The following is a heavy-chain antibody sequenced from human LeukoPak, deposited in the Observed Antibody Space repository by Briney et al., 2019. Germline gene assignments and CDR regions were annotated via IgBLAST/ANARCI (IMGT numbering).Heavy chain of an antibody. CDR2: IYWDDDK. CDR3: ARELLRARYHDY. V-gene: IGHV2-5*02. CDR1: GFSLRTSGGG. J-gene: IGHJ4*02. D-gene: IGHD1-26*01. Sequence: SGPTLAHPSPPLTLTCTFSGFSLRTSGGGVGWIRQPPGKALEWLALIYWDDDKLYSPSLKSRLTITKDTSKNQVVLKVTNMDPVDTATYYCARELLRARYHDYWGQGTLVPVSS.